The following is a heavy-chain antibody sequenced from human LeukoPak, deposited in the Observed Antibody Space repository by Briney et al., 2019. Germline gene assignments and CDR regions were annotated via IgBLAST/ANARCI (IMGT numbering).Heavy chain of an antibody. CDR1: GGSFNGYY. D-gene: IGHD2-15*01. V-gene: IGHV4-34*01. Sequence: SETLSLTCAVYGGSFNGYYWSWIRQPPRKGLEWIGEINHSGSTNYNPSLKSRVTISVDTSKNQFSLKLNSVTAADTAVYYCAREARYCSGGNFYDKHFYYYYYMDVWGKGTTVTVSS. J-gene: IGHJ6*03. CDR3: AREARYCSGGNFYDKHFYYYYYMDV. CDR2: INHSGST.